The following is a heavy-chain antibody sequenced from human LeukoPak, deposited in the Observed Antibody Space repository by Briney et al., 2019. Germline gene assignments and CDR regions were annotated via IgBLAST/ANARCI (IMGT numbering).Heavy chain of an antibody. V-gene: IGHV3-48*03. CDR3: ARDAY. CDR2: ISSSGDII. Sequence: GGSLRLSCAASGFTFSSYEMNWVRQAPGKGLEWVSYISSSGDIIYDTDSVKGRFTISRDNAKNSLYLQMNSLRADDTGVYYCARDAYWGQGTLVTVAS. J-gene: IGHJ4*02. CDR1: GFTFSSYE.